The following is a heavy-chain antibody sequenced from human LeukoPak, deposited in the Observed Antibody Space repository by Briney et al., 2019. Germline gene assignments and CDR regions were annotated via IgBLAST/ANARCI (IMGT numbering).Heavy chain of an antibody. J-gene: IGHJ4*02. D-gene: IGHD3-10*01. CDR2: IYYSGST. V-gene: IGHV4-31*11. Sequence: SGTLSLTCAVSGYSISSGYWWSCVRQPPGKGLEWIGYIYYSGSTYYNPSLKSRVTISVDTSKNQFSLKLSSVTAADTAVYYCARAASPSPLLGSGYWGQGTLVTVSS. CDR1: GYSISSGYW. CDR3: ARAASPSPLLGSGY.